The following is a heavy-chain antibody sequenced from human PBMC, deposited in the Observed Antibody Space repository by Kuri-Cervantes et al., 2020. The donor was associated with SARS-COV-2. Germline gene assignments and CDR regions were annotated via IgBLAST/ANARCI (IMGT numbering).Heavy chain of an antibody. CDR2: IYTGGST. J-gene: IGHJ3*02. V-gene: IGHV4-4*07. CDR3: ARDPSMGSTTDAFDI. D-gene: IGHD2/OR15-2a*01. CDR1: GGSISSYY. Sequence: SETLSLTCTVSGGSISSYYWSWIRQPAGKGLEWIGRIYTGGSTNYNPSLKSRVTMSVDTSKNQFSLKLSSVTAADTAVYYCARDPSMGSTTDAFDIWGQGTMVTVSS.